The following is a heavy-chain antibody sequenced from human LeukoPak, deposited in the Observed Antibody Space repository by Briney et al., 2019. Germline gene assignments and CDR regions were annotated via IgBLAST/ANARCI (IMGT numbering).Heavy chain of an antibody. CDR1: GDSITSHSW. Sequence: SETLSLTCAVSGDSITSHSWWSWVRPSPGKGLEWSGEIYHSGTTNYSPSLKSRVTISVDKSKNQLSLRLTSVTAADTAVYFCASCLFDYYYFDQWGQGTLVTVSS. D-gene: IGHD3-10*01. V-gene: IGHV4-4*02. CDR2: IYHSGTT. J-gene: IGHJ4*02. CDR3: ASCLFDYYYFDQ.